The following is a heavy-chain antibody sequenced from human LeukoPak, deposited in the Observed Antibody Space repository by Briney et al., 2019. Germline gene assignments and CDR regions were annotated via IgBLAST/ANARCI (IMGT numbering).Heavy chain of an antibody. J-gene: IGHJ4*02. CDR2: IYHSGST. V-gene: IGHV4-38-2*01. CDR3: ARMGYGDPREYFDY. D-gene: IGHD4-17*01. Sequence: PSETLSLTCAVSGYSISSGYYWGWIRQPPGKGLEGIGSIYHSGSTYYNPSLKSRVTISVDTSKSQFSLKLSSVTAADTAVYYCARMGYGDPREYFDYWGQGTLVTVSS. CDR1: GYSISSGYY.